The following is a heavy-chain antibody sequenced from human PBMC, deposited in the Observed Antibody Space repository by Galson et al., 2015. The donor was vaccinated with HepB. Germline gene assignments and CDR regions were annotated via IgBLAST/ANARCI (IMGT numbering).Heavy chain of an antibody. J-gene: IGHJ4*02. CDR1: GFTFDDYA. CDR3: AKGGGSGSYLGDY. CDR2: ISWNSGSI. V-gene: IGHV3-9*01. D-gene: IGHD3-10*01. Sequence: SLRLSCAASGFTFDDYAMHWVRQAPGKGLEWVSGISWNSGSIGYADSVKGRFTISRDNAKNSLYLQMNSLRAEDTALYYCAKGGGSGSYLGDYWGQGTLVTVSS.